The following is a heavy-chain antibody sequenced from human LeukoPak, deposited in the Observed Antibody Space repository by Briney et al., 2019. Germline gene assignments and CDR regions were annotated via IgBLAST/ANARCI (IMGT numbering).Heavy chain of an antibody. D-gene: IGHD6-13*01. CDR2: RYHDGRR. CDR3: AREKGYLMEVDV. J-gene: IGHJ6*02. V-gene: IGHV4-4*02. CDR1: GDSIRSDSW. Sequence: SETLSLTCAVSGDSIRSDSWWIWVRQAPGKGLEWIGERYHDGRRTYNPSLKSRVSISLDEPENQFSLELTSVTAADTAVYFCAREKGYLMEVDVWGQGTTGTVSS.